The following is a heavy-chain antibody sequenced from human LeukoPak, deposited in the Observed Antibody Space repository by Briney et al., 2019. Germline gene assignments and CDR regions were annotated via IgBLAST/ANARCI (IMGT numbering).Heavy chain of an antibody. J-gene: IGHJ4*02. Sequence: ASVKVSCKASGYTFTGYYMHWVRQAPGQGLEWMGWISPNSGGTNYAQKFQGRVTMTRDTSISTAYMELSRLISDDTAVYYCARDLCRGDILGATGCASNYWGQGTLVTVSS. CDR3: ARDLCRGDILGATGCASNY. CDR2: ISPNSGGT. CDR1: GYTFTGYY. D-gene: IGHD1-26*01. V-gene: IGHV1-2*02.